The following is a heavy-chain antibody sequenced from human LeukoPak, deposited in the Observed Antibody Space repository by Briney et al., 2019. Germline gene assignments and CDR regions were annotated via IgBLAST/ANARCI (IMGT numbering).Heavy chain of an antibody. CDR1: GFTFSSYW. D-gene: IGHD2-15*01. V-gene: IGHV3-74*01. Sequence: GGSLRLSCAASGFTFSSYWMHWVRQAPGKGLVWVSRINSDGSSTNYADSVKGRFTISRDNAKNTLYLQMNSLRAEDTAVYYCAGVGYCSGGSCYSWAFDIWGQGTMVTVSS. CDR2: INSDGSST. J-gene: IGHJ3*02. CDR3: AGVGYCSGGSCYSWAFDI.